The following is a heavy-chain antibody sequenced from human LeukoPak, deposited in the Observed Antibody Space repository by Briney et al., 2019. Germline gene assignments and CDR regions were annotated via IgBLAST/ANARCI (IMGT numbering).Heavy chain of an antibody. D-gene: IGHD3-3*01. J-gene: IGHJ5*02. V-gene: IGHV4-39*07. CDR2: IYYSGST. CDR1: GGSISSSSYY. Sequence: ASETLSLTCTVSGGSISSSSYYWGWIRQPPGKGLEWIGGIYYSGSTYYNPSLKSRVTISVDTSKNQFSLKLSSVTATDTAVYYCARDGTLRFLEWLSDEGNWFDPWGQGTLVTVSS. CDR3: ARDGTLRFLEWLSDEGNWFDP.